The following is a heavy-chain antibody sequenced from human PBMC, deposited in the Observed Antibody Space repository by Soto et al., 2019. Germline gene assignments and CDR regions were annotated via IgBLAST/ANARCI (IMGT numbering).Heavy chain of an antibody. CDR3: ARGPYDSSGYPEYFQH. CDR1: GYTFTVYY. Sequence: ASVKVSCKASGYTFTVYYMHWVRQAPGQGLEWMGWINPNSGGTNYAQKFQGWVTMTRDTSISTAYMELSRLRSDDTAVYYCARGPYDSSGYPEYFQHWGQGTLVTVSS. D-gene: IGHD3-22*01. V-gene: IGHV1-2*04. CDR2: INPNSGGT. J-gene: IGHJ1*01.